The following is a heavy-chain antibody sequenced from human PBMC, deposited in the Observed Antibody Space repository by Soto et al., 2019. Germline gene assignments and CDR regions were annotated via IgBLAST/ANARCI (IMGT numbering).Heavy chain of an antibody. J-gene: IGHJ5*02. V-gene: IGHV4-34*01. CDR3: ASGGLLGYSYGYRWFAP. Sequence: PSETLSLTCAVYGGSFSGYYWSWIRQPPGKGLEWIGEINHSGSTNYNPSLKSRVTISVDTSKNQFSLKLSSVTAADTAVYYCASGGLLGYSYGYRWFAPWGQGTLVTVS. CDR1: GGSFSGYY. D-gene: IGHD5-18*01. CDR2: INHSGST.